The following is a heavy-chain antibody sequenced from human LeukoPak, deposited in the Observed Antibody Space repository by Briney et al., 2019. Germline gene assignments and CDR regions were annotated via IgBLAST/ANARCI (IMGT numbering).Heavy chain of an antibody. CDR3: ARAGWLRGVDY. Sequence: SETLSLTCAVYGGSFSGYYWSWIRQPPGKGLEWIGEINHSGSTNYNPSLKSRVTISVDTSKNQFSLKLSSVTAAHTAVYYCARAGWLRGVDYWGQGTLVTVSS. CDR1: GGSFSGYY. V-gene: IGHV4-34*01. J-gene: IGHJ4*02. D-gene: IGHD5-12*01. CDR2: INHSGST.